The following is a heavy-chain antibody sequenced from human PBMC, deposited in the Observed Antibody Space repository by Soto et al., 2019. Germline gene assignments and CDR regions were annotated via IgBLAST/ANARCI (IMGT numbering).Heavy chain of an antibody. Sequence: QLQLQESGPGLVKPSETLSLTCTVSGGSISSSSYYWGWIRQPPGKGLEWIGSLYYSGSTYYNPSLNRRLTISVDTSKNQFSLKLSSVTAADTAVYYCVGSGYSPFDYWGQGTLVTVSS. V-gene: IGHV4-39*01. CDR3: VGSGYSPFDY. D-gene: IGHD3-22*01. CDR2: LYYSGST. CDR1: GGSISSSSYY. J-gene: IGHJ4*02.